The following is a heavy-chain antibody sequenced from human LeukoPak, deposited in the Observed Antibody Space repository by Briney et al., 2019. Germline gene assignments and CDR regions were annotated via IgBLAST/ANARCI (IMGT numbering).Heavy chain of an antibody. CDR3: AKARSGWFPAAFDI. V-gene: IGHV3-9*01. CDR1: GFTFGDYA. CDR2: ISWNSGSI. D-gene: IGHD6-19*01. Sequence: GGSLRLSCAASGFTFGDYAMHWVRQAPGKGMEWVSGISWNSGSIGYADSVKGRFTISRDNAKNSLYLQMNSLRAEDTALYYCAKARSGWFPAAFDIWGQGTMVTVSS. J-gene: IGHJ3*02.